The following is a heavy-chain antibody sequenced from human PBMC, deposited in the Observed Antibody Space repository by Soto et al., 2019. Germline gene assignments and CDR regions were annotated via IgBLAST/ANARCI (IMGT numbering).Heavy chain of an antibody. J-gene: IGHJ1*01. V-gene: IGHV3-33*01. CDR1: GFTFSSYG. D-gene: IGHD1-26*01. CDR3: ARDQGAYAEYFQH. CDR2: IWYDGSNK. Sequence: QVQLVESGGGVVQPGRSLRLCCAASGFTFSSYGMHWVRQAPGKGLEWVALIWYDGSNKYYADSVKGRFTISRDNSKNTLYLQMNSLRAEDTAVYYCARDQGAYAEYFQHWGQGTLVTVSS.